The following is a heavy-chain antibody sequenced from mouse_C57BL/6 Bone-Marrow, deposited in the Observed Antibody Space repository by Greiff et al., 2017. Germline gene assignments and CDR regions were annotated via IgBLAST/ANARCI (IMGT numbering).Heavy chain of an antibody. CDR2: IDPNSGAT. Sequence: QFQLQQPGAELVKPGASVKLSFQASGYTFTSYRIHWVTQRPGRGLGWIGRIDPNSGATTYNEKFKIHATLTVDKHSSTAYMQLRSLTSEDSAVYYCARCGPYAMDYWGQGTSVTVSS. V-gene: IGHV1-72*01. CDR3: ARCGPYAMDY. J-gene: IGHJ4*01. CDR1: GYTFTSYR.